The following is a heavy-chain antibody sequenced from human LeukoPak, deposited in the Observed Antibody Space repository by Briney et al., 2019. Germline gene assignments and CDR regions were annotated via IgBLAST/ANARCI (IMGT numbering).Heavy chain of an antibody. CDR1: GGSISSGDYY. CDR2: INHSGST. CDR3: AEEGTESH. J-gene: IGHJ4*02. V-gene: IGHV4-30-4*08. Sequence: PSQTLSLTCTVSGGSISSGDYYWSWIRQPPGKGLEWIGEINHSGSTNYNPSLKSRVTISVDTSKNQFSLKLSSVTAADTAVYYCAEEGTESHWGQGTLVTVSS. D-gene: IGHD1-1*01.